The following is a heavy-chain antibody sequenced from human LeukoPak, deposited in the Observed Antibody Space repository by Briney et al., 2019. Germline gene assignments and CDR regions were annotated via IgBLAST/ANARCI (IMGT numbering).Heavy chain of an antibody. D-gene: IGHD2-21*02. CDR2: ITAIGDST. J-gene: IGHJ4*02. Sequence: PGGSLRLSCAASGFSFAYYAMHWVRQAPGKGLEWVSLITAIGDSTYYADSVKGRFTISRDKNKNSLSLQMNDLPDKRTAFYYCAKEIEAGTAGFSFDYWGQGTLVAVSS. CDR1: GFSFAYYA. CDR3: AKEIEAGTAGFSFDY. V-gene: IGHV3-43*02.